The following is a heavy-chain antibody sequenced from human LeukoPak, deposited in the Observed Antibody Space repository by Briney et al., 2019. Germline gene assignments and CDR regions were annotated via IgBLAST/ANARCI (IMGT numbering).Heavy chain of an antibody. CDR2: IIPIFGTA. V-gene: IGHV1-69*01. CDR3: ARGEGREDIVVVPAAMFDY. D-gene: IGHD2-2*01. CDR1: GGTFSSYA. J-gene: IGHJ4*02. Sequence: SVKVSCKASGGTFSSYAITWVRQAPGQGLEWMGGIIPIFGTANYAQKFQGRVTITADESTSTAYMELSSLGSEDTAVYYCARGEGREDIVVVPAAMFDYWGQGTLVTVSS.